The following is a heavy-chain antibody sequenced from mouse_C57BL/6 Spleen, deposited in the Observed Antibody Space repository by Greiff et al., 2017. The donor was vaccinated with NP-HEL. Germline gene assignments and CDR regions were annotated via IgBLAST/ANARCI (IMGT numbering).Heavy chain of an antibody. CDR2: IGPANGNT. CDR1: GFNIKNSY. D-gene: IGHD2-13*01. CDR3: ARPRIDYGDYGGFAY. V-gene: IGHV14-3*01. J-gene: IGHJ3*01. Sequence: VQLQQSVAELVRPGASVKLSCTASGFNIKNSYMHWVKQRPEQGLEWIGRIGPANGNTKYAPKFQGKSTITADTSSNTAYLQLSSLTSEDTASYYCARPRIDYGDYGGFAYWGQGTLVTVSA.